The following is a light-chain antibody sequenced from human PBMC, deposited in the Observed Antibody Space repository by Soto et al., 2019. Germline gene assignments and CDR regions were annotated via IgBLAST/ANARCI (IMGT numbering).Light chain of an antibody. Sequence: DIQMTQSPSTLSASVGDRVTITCRASQSISSWLAWYQQKPGKAPKLLIYDASSLESGVPSRFSGSGSGTEFTLTISSLQPDDFVTYYCQQYNRYSITFGQGTRLEIK. CDR2: DAS. CDR1: QSISSW. J-gene: IGKJ5*01. V-gene: IGKV1-5*01. CDR3: QQYNRYSIT.